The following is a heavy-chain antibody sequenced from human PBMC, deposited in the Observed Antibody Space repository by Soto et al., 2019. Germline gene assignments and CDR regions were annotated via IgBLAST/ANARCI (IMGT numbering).Heavy chain of an antibody. CDR3: ARAAYIAARPDY. D-gene: IGHD6-6*01. V-gene: IGHV1-3*01. CDR1: GYTFTSYA. J-gene: IGHJ4*02. CDR2: INAGNGST. Sequence: ASVKVSCKASGYTFTSYAMHWVRQAPGQRLEWMGWINAGNGSTKYSQKFQGRVTITRDTSASTAYMELSSLRSEDTAVYYCARAAYIAARPDYWGQGTLVTVSS.